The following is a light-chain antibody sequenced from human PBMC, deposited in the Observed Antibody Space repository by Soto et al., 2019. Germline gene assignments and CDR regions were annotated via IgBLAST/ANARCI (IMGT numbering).Light chain of an antibody. CDR3: GAWDSGLSAVV. Sequence: QSVLTQPPSVSAAPGQKVTISCSGSSSNIENNYVAWYQQQLPGTAPKLLIYDNNKRPSGIPDRFSGSKSGTSATLGITGLQAGDEADYYCGAWDSGLSAVVFGGGTKLTVL. V-gene: IGLV1-51*01. CDR1: SSNIENNY. J-gene: IGLJ2*01. CDR2: DNN.